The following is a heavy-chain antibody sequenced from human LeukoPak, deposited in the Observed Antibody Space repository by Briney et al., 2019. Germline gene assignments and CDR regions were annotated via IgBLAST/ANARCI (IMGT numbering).Heavy chain of an antibody. CDR3: ARGRSNYYGMDV. CDR2: IYYNGNT. CDR1: DGSINSYY. V-gene: IGHV4-59*01. Sequence: PETLSLACSVSDGSINSYYWNWIRRPPGKGLEWIGYIYYNGNTNYSPSLKGGVTMSVDTSKNLFSLKVSSVTAADTAVYYCARGRSNYYGMDVWGQGTTVTVSS. D-gene: IGHD1-26*01. J-gene: IGHJ6*02.